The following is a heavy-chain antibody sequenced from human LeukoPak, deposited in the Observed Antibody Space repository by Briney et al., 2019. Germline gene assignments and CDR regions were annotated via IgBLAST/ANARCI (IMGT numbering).Heavy chain of an antibody. J-gene: IGHJ5*02. CDR3: ARGSIVARQMWFDP. Sequence: SETLSLTCTVSGGSISSGSYYWSWIRQHPGKGLEWIGYIYYSGSTYYSPSLKSRVTISVDTSKNQFPLKLSSVTAADTAVYYCARGSIVARQMWFDPWGQGTLVTVSS. V-gene: IGHV4-31*03. D-gene: IGHD6-6*01. CDR1: GGSISSGSYY. CDR2: IYYSGST.